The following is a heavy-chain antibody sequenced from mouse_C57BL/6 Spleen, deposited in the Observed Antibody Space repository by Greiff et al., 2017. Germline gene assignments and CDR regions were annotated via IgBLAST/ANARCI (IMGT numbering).Heavy chain of an antibody. J-gene: IGHJ2*01. D-gene: IGHD1-1*01. CDR2: IYWDDDK. V-gene: IGHV8-12*01. CDR3: ARSITTVVADYFDY. Sequence: LQQSGPGILQSSQTLSLTCSFSGFSLSTSGMGVSWIRQPSGKGLEWLAHIYWDDDKRYNPSLKSRLTISKDTSRNQVFLKITSVDTADTATYYCARSITTVVADYFDYWGQGTTLTVSS. CDR1: GFSLSTSGMG.